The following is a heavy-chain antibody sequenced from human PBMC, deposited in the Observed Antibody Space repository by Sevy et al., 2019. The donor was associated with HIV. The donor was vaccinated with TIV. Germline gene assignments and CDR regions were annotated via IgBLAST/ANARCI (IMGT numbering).Heavy chain of an antibody. CDR2: IVVGSGNT. J-gene: IGHJ6*02. V-gene: IGHV1-58*01. CDR1: GFTFTSSA. Sequence: ASVKVSCKASGFTFTSSAVQWVRQARGQRLEWIGWIVVGSGNTNYAQKFQERVTITRDMSTSTAYMERSSLKSEDTAVYYCAATSDYDSSGYYRLTYYGMDVWGQGTTVTVSS. CDR3: AATSDYDSSGYYRLTYYGMDV. D-gene: IGHD3-22*01.